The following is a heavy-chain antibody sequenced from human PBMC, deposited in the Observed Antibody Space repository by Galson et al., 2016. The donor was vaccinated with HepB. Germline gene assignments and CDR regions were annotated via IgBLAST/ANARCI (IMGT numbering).Heavy chain of an antibody. Sequence: SLRLSCAASGFTFRSHGMHWVRQAPGKGLEWVAVISYDGNQKYYTDSVKGRFTLSRDNSNNTVYLQMNSLRAEDKAVHYCAKENLDCSGGSCNVAYYYHYYGMDVWGKGTTVTVSS. CDR3: AKENLDCSGGSCNVAYYYHYYGMDV. V-gene: IGHV3-30*18. J-gene: IGHJ6*04. CDR1: GFTFRSHG. D-gene: IGHD2-15*01. CDR2: ISYDGNQK.